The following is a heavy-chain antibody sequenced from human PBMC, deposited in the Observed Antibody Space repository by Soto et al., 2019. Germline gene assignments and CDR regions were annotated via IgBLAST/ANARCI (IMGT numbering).Heavy chain of an antibody. CDR1: GFTFSSYA. J-gene: IGHJ6*03. CDR2: ISGSGGST. D-gene: IGHD4-17*01. V-gene: IGHV3-23*01. Sequence: VQLLESGGGLVQPGGSLRLSCAASGFTFSSYAMSWVRQAPGKGLEWVSAISGSGGSTYYADSVKGRFTSSRDNSKNAKYMQMNSLRTEDTAVYYCAKDGIEYGDYGYYYMDVWGKGTTVTVSS. CDR3: AKDGIEYGDYGYYYMDV.